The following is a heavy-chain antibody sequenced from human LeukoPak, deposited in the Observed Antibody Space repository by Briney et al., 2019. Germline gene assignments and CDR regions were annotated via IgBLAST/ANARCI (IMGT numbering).Heavy chain of an antibody. V-gene: IGHV4-39*07. Sequence: SETLSLTCTVSGGSISSTTDYWGWIRQPPGQGLEWIGSIYSGGSTYYNPSLKSRVALSVDTSKNQFSLKLSSVTAADTAVYYCARDPVGATDCFDYWGQGTLVTVSS. J-gene: IGHJ4*02. CDR2: IYSGGST. CDR3: ARDPVGATDCFDY. CDR1: GGSISSTTDY. D-gene: IGHD1-26*01.